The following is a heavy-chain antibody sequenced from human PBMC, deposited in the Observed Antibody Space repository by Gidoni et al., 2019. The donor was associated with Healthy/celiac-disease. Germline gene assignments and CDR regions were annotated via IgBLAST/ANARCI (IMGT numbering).Heavy chain of an antibody. J-gene: IGHJ4*02. Sequence: EVQLVESGGGLVKPGGSLRLSCAASGFTFSSYSMNWVRQAPGKGLEWVSSISSSSSYIYYADSVKGRFTISRDNAKNSLYLQMNSLRAEDTAVYYCARDGKSEYSSYYFDYWGQGTLVTVSS. CDR1: GFTFSSYS. V-gene: IGHV3-21*01. CDR2: ISSSSSYI. D-gene: IGHD6-6*01. CDR3: ARDGKSEYSSYYFDY.